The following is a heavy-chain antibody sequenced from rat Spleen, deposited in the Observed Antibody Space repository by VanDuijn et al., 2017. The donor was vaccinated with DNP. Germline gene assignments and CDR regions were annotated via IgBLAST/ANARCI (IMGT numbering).Heavy chain of an antibody. J-gene: IGHJ2*01. CDR2: VTYDGRTT. D-gene: IGHD1-12*03. Sequence: EVQLVESGGGFVQPGRSLKLSCAASGFTFSDYAMAWVRQAPKRGLEWVATVTYDGRTTYYRDSVKGRFTISRDNAKNTLYLQMNSLRSEDTATYYCARGPPYYYDGYFPDYWGQGVMVTVSS. V-gene: IGHV5-17*01. CDR3: ARGPPYYYDGYFPDY. CDR1: GFTFSDYA.